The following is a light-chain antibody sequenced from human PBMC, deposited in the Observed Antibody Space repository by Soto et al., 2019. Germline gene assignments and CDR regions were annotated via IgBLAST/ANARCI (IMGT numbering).Light chain of an antibody. Sequence: EIVMTQSPATLSVSPGERATLYCRASQSVSSNLAWYQQKPGQAPRLLIYGASTRATGIPARFSGSGSGTEFTLTISSLQSEDFAVYYCQQYNNWPPPYTFGQGTKLEFK. CDR3: QQYNNWPPPYT. CDR2: GAS. V-gene: IGKV3-15*01. J-gene: IGKJ2*01. CDR1: QSVSSN.